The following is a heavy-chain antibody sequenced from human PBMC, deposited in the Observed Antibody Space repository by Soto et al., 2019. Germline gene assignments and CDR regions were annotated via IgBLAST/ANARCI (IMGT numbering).Heavy chain of an antibody. CDR3: ARGMKDTPFVFMDV. CDR1: RGSITTGGNS. Sequence: SETLSLTCVVSRGSITTGGNSWHWVRQPPGKGLEWIGYIYQSGTTFYNPSLRSRVTMSVDRSKNQFSLNLRSVTAADTAVYYCARGMKDTPFVFMDVWGQGTTVTVSS. J-gene: IGHJ6*02. CDR2: IYQSGTT. D-gene: IGHD6-6*01. V-gene: IGHV4-30-2*01.